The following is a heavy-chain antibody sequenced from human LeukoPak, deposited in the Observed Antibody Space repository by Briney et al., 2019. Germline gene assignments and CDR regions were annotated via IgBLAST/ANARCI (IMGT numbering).Heavy chain of an antibody. J-gene: IGHJ4*02. D-gene: IGHD3-16*01. CDR2: FGGTGDI. Sequence: GGSLRLSCAASGFTFSTTAMAWVRQAPGKGLELVSGFGGTGDIHYADSVRGRFTISRDNSRGILYLQMDSLRAEDTAVYYCAKDVLRWAFDYWGQGTLVTVSS. V-gene: IGHV3-23*01. CDR3: AKDVLRWAFDY. CDR1: GFTFSTTA.